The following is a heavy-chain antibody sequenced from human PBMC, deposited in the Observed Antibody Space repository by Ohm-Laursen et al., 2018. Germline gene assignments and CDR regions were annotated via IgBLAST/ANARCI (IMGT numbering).Heavy chain of an antibody. CDR1: GFTLSDYH. V-gene: IGHV3-11*01. D-gene: IGHD3-22*01. CDR3: ARDSGHYYDSSGYYFLDY. CDR2: ISGSGNTK. Sequence: SLRLSCTASGFTLSDYHMRWIRQAPGKGLEWVSDISGSGNTKYYADSVKGRFTISRDNAEKSLYLQMNSLRSDDTAVYYCARDSGHYYDSSGYYFLDYWGQGTLVTVSS. J-gene: IGHJ4*02.